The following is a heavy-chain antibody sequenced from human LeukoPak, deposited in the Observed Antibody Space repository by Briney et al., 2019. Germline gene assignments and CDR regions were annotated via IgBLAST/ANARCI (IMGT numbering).Heavy chain of an antibody. CDR3: ALVVYYYGSGSYSPFDY. CDR1: GFTFSSYG. V-gene: IGHV3-30*03. CDR2: ISYDGSNK. Sequence: GGSLRLSCAASGFTFSSYGMHWVRQAPGKGLEWVAVISYDGSNKYYADSVKGRFTISRDNSKNTLYLQMNSLRAEDTAVYYCALVVYYYGSGSYSPFDYWGQGTLVTVSS. J-gene: IGHJ4*02. D-gene: IGHD3-10*01.